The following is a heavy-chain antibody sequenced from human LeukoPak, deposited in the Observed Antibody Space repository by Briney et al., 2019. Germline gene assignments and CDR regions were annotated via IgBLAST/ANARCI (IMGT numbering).Heavy chain of an antibody. CDR2: VKQSGTT. D-gene: IGHD3-3*01. V-gene: IGHV4-34*01. CDR1: GGSFSGYY. J-gene: IGHJ4*02. CDR3: ASRRSGYSYDY. Sequence: SETLSLTCGVYGGSFSGYYWSWIRQPPGKGQEWIGEVKQSGTTNYNPSLKSRVTISVDTSKNQFSLNLNSVTAADTAVYYCASRRSGYSYDYWGQGTLVTVSS.